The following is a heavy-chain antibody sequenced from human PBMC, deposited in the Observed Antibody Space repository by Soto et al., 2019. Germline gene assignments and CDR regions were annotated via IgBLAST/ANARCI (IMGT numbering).Heavy chain of an antibody. CDR3: ARVASSGWYRGDAFDI. J-gene: IGHJ3*02. CDR2: ISAYNGNT. V-gene: IGHV1-18*04. CDR1: GYTFTSYG. Sequence: ASVKVSCKXSGYTFTSYGISWVRQAPGQGLEWMGWISAYNGNTNYAQKLQGRVTMTTDTSTSTAYMELRSLRSDDTAVYYCARVASSGWYRGDAFDIWGQGTMVTVSS. D-gene: IGHD6-19*01.